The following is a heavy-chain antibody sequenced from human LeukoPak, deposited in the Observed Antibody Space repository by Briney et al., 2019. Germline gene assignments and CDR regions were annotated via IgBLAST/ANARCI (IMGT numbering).Heavy chain of an antibody. V-gene: IGHV3-20*04. D-gene: IGHD3-10*01. CDR2: INWNGGST. CDR3: ARSARGVSGFYFDY. Sequence: GGSLRLSCAASGFTFDDYGMSRVRQAPGKGLEWVSGINWNGGSTGYADSVKGRLTISRDNAKNSLYLQMNSLRAEDTALYYCARSARGVSGFYFDYWGQGTLVTVSS. CDR1: GFTFDDYG. J-gene: IGHJ4*02.